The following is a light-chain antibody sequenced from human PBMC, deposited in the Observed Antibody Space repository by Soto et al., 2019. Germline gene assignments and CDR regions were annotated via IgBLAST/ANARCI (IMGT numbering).Light chain of an antibody. J-gene: IGKJ1*01. CDR1: QNIRTY. CDR3: LRNDFIPWT. V-gene: IGKV1-39*01. CDR2: GSS. Sequence: DVQMTQSPSSLSASVGDRVSITCRASQNIRTYLNWYQQTPGKDPKLLIYGSSHLQSGVPPRVSGTGPGTNFTLINNSLYPESFATYFCLRNDFIPWTFGQGTKV.